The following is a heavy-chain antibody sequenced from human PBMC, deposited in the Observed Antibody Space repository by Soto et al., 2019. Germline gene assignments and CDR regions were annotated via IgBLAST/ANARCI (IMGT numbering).Heavy chain of an antibody. D-gene: IGHD2-2*02. CDR1: GGSISSYY. CDR2: IYYSGST. CDR3: ARDDTRGDFDY. V-gene: IGHV4-59*01. Sequence: SETLSLTCTVSGGSISSYYWSWIRQPPGKGLEWIGYIYYSGSTNYNPSLRSRVTISVDTSKNQFSLKLSSVTAADTAVYYCARDDTRGDFDYWGQGTLVTVSS. J-gene: IGHJ4*02.